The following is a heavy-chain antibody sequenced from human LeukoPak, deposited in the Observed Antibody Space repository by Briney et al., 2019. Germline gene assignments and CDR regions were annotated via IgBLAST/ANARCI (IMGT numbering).Heavy chain of an antibody. D-gene: IGHD6-13*01. Sequence: ASVKVSCKASGYTFTGYYMHWVRQAPGQGLEWVGWINPNSGGTNYAQKFQGRVTMTRDTSISTAYMELSRLRSDDTAVYYCARDPYSSSWYRAEYFQHWGQGTLVTVSS. CDR3: ARDPYSSSWYRAEYFQH. V-gene: IGHV1-2*02. CDR1: GYTFTGYY. CDR2: INPNSGGT. J-gene: IGHJ1*01.